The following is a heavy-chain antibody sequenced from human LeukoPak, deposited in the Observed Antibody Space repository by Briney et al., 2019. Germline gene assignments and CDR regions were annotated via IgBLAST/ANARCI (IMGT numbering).Heavy chain of an antibody. CDR1: GYTFTSYA. Sequence: ASVKVSCKASGYTFTSYAITWVRQAPGQGLEWMGWISAYNGNTNYAQNLQGRVTMTTDTSTSTAYMELRSLRSDDTAMYYCARREQWLVGDDYWGQGTLVTVSS. V-gene: IGHV1-18*01. J-gene: IGHJ4*02. CDR3: ARREQWLVGDDY. D-gene: IGHD6-19*01. CDR2: ISAYNGNT.